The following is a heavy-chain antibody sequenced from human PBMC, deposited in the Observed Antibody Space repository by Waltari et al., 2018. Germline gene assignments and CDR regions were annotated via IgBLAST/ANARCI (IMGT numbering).Heavy chain of an antibody. V-gene: IGHV3-53*01. Sequence: EVQLVESGGGLIQPGGSLRLSCAASGFTVSSNYMSWVRQAPGKGLEWVSVIYSGGRTNDADSVKGRFTIPRDNSKNTLYLQMNSLRAEDTAVYYCARDSTMGMGFDYWGQGTLVTVSS. J-gene: IGHJ4*02. CDR3: ARDSTMGMGFDY. CDR2: IYSGGRT. CDR1: GFTVSSNY. D-gene: IGHD3-10*01.